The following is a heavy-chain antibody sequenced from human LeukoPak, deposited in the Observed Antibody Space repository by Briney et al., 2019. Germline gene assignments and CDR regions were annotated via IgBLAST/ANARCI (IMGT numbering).Heavy chain of an antibody. J-gene: IGHJ5*02. V-gene: IGHV3-33*06. CDR3: AKGYDFWSGYPTQNWFDP. CDR1: GFTFSSYG. D-gene: IGHD3-3*01. Sequence: GRSLRLSCAASGFTFSSYGMHWVRQAPGKGLEWVAVIWYYGSNKYYADSVNGRFTISRDNSKNTLYLQMNRLRGEDTAVYYCAKGYDFWSGYPTQNWFDPWGQGTLVTVSS. CDR2: IWYYGSNK.